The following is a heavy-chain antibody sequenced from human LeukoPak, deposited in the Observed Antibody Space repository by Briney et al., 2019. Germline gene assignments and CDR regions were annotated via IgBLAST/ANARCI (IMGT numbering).Heavy chain of an antibody. CDR1: GYTLTELS. D-gene: IGHD2-15*01. J-gene: IGHJ4*02. CDR3: ARGAPGSYCSGGSCPYFDY. CDR2: FDPEDGET. Sequence: VKVSCKVSGYTLTELSMHWVRQAPGKGLEWRGGFDPEDGETIYAQKFQGRVTMTRNTSISTAYMELSSLRSEDSAVYYCARGAPGSYCSGGSCPYFDYWGQGTLVSVSS. V-gene: IGHV1-24*01.